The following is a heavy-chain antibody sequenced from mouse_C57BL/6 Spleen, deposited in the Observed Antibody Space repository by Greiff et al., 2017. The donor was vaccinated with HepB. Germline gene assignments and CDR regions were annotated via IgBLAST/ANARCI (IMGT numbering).Heavy chain of an antibody. V-gene: IGHV1-82*01. Sequence: QVQLQQSGPELVKPGASVKISCKASGYAFSSSWLNWVKQRPGKGLEWIGRIYPGDGDTNYNGKFKGKATLTADKSSSTAYMQLSSLTSEDSAVYFCASPYGSSSHWYFDVWGTGTTVTVSS. CDR3: ASPYGSSSHWYFDV. CDR1: GYAFSSSW. D-gene: IGHD1-1*01. CDR2: IYPGDGDT. J-gene: IGHJ1*03.